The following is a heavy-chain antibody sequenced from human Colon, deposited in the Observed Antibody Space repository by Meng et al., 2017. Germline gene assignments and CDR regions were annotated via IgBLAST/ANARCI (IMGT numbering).Heavy chain of an antibody. CDR3: ARRAPLWFGELASFDS. V-gene: IGHV4-4*02. Sequence: QVEVQESGHGLVKPSGTLSLTCTVSSGSFSSSNWWTWVRQPPGKGLEWIGEIYHSGNTNYNPSLKSRVTISVDKSKNQFSLKLNSVTAADTAVYFCARRAPLWFGELASFDSWGQGTLVTVSS. CDR1: SGSFSSSNW. CDR2: IYHSGNT. J-gene: IGHJ4*02. D-gene: IGHD3-10*01.